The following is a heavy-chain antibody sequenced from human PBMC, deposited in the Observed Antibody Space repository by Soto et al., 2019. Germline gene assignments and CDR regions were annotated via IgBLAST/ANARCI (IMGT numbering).Heavy chain of an antibody. CDR3: ARDTAMTPHYYFDY. D-gene: IGHD2-2*01. CDR1: GYTFTSND. V-gene: IGHV1-3*04. Sequence: GASVKVSCKASGYTFTSNDMHWVRQAPGQKLEWMGWMHTDNGNTGYSQKFQGRVTITRDISTTTVYMELSSLRSEDSAVYYCARDTAMTPHYYFDYWGQGTLVTVSS. J-gene: IGHJ4*02. CDR2: MHTDNGNT.